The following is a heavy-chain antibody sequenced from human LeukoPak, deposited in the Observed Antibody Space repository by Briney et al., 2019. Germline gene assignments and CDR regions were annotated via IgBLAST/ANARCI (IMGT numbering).Heavy chain of an antibody. Sequence: SETLSLTCTVSGGSISSYYWGWIRQPPGKGLEWIGSIYYSGSTYYNPSLKSRVTISVDTSKNQFSLKLSSVTAADTAVYYCARRGGAAAVRYFQHWGQGTLVTVSS. CDR2: IYYSGST. CDR1: GGSISSYY. J-gene: IGHJ1*01. V-gene: IGHV4-39*01. D-gene: IGHD6-13*01. CDR3: ARRGGAAAVRYFQH.